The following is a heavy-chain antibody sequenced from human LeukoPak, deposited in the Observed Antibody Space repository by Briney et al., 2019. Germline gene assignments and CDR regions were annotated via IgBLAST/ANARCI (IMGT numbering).Heavy chain of an antibody. D-gene: IGHD6-13*01. J-gene: IGHJ6*02. V-gene: IGHV4-59*01. CDR2: IYYSGST. CDR1: GGSISSYY. CDR3: ARSGYSSSWRTTGYYYYGMDV. Sequence: PSETLSLTCTVSGGSISSYYWSWIRQPPGKGLEWIGYIYYSGSTNYNPPLKSRVTISVDTSKNQFSLKLSSVTAADTAVYYCARSGYSSSWRTTGYYYYGMDVWGQGTTVTVSS.